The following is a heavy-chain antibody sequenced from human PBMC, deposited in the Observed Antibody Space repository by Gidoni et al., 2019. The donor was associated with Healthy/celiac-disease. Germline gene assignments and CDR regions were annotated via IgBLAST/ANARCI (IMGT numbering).Heavy chain of an antibody. CDR1: GFTFSSYG. D-gene: IGHD4-17*01. CDR2: IWYDGSNK. J-gene: IGHJ4*02. Sequence: QVQLVESGGGVVQPGRSLRLSCAASGFTFSSYGMHWVRQAPGKGLEWVAVIWYDGSNKYYADSVKGRFTISRDNSKNTLYLQMNSLRAEDTAVYYCARDPYGGNSRVYFDYWGQGTLVTVSS. V-gene: IGHV3-33*01. CDR3: ARDPYGGNSRVYFDY.